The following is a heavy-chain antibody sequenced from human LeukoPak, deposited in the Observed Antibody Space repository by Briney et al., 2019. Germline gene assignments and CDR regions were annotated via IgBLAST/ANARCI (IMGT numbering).Heavy chain of an antibody. CDR1: AGSISVSGYF. Sequence: SETLSLTCTVSAGSISVSGYFWSFIRQSPGKGLEWIGYIFYSGSTNYNSSLKSRVTISVATSKNQFSLNLSSVTAADTAVYYCARMVQGGYFDSWGQGILVTVSS. J-gene: IGHJ4*02. CDR3: ARMVQGGYFDS. CDR2: IFYSGST. D-gene: IGHD3-10*01. V-gene: IGHV4-61*08.